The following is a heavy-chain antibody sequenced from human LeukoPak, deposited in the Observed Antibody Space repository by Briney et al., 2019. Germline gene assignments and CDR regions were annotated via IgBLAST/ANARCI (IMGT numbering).Heavy chain of an antibody. V-gene: IGHV3-7*01. CDR3: ARGERISAAVTYYFDY. CDR1: GLTFSSYW. CDR2: IKQDGSQK. J-gene: IGHJ4*02. Sequence: GGSLRLSCAASGLTFSSYWMSWVRQAPGKGLEWVANIKQDGSQKYYVDSVKGRFTISRDNAKNSLYLQMNSLRAEDSAVYYCARGERISAAVTYYFDYWGQGTLVTVSS. D-gene: IGHD6-13*01.